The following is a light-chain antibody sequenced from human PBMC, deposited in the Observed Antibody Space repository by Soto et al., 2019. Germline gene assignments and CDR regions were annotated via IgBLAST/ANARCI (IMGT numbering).Light chain of an antibody. V-gene: IGKV1-39*01. J-gene: IGKJ4*01. CDR1: QSISNF. CDR3: QQSYSTPLT. Sequence: DIQMTQSPSSLSASVGDRVSITCRASQSISNFLNWYQQKPGKAPKLLIYAASSLQSGVPARFSGSGSGTDFTLTISSLQPEDFATYYCQQSYSTPLTCGGGTKVEIK. CDR2: AAS.